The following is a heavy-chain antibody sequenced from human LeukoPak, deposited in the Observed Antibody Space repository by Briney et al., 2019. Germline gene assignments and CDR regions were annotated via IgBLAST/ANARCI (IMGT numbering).Heavy chain of an antibody. CDR1: GYTFTSYG. J-gene: IGHJ4*02. D-gene: IGHD1-26*01. Sequence: VASVKVSCKASGYTFTSYGISWVRQAPGQGLEWMGWISAYNGNTNYAQKLQGRVTMTTDTSTSTAYMELRSLRSDDTAVYYCARDSPYIVGATYYFDYWGQGTLVTVSS. CDR3: ARDSPYIVGATYYFDY. CDR2: ISAYNGNT. V-gene: IGHV1-18*01.